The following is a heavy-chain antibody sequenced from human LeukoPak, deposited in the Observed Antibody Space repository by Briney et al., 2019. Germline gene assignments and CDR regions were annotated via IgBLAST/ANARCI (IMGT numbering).Heavy chain of an antibody. CDR3: ASHLSSSTYYYGMDV. Sequence: SETLSLTCSVSGASISSYYWSWVPQPPGKGLEWIGHTYSGGSTNYNPSLKSRVTISVDTSKNQFSLKLSSVTAADTAVYYCASHLSSSTYYYGMDVWGQGTTVTVSS. CDR2: TYSGGST. J-gene: IGHJ6*02. D-gene: IGHD6-6*01. CDR1: GASISSYY. V-gene: IGHV4-59*08.